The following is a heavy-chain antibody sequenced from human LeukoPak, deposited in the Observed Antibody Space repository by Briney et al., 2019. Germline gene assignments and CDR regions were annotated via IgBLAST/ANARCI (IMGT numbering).Heavy chain of an antibody. J-gene: IGHJ5*02. Sequence: HSGGSLRLSCAASGFTFSGYAMSWVRQAPGKGLEWVSAISGSGGSTYYADSVKGRFTISRYNSKNTLYLQMNSLRAEDTAVYYCAKATPLLWFGELLLGEFDPWGQGTLVTVSS. CDR2: ISGSGGST. V-gene: IGHV3-23*01. CDR1: GFTFSGYA. CDR3: AKATPLLWFGELLLGEFDP. D-gene: IGHD3-10*01.